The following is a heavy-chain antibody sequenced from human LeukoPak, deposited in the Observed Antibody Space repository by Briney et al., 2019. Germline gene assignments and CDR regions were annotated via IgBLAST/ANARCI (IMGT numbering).Heavy chain of an antibody. J-gene: IGHJ4*02. CDR3: ARASTVREVITRD. CDR1: GFTLSTYP. Sequence: GGSLRLSCAVSGFTLSTYPMHWVRQAPGKGLEWVAVISYDGSNKYYADSVKGRFTISRDNSKNTLYLQMNSLRAEDTAVYYCARASTVREVITRDWGQGTLVTVSS. CDR2: ISYDGSNK. D-gene: IGHD3-10*01. V-gene: IGHV3-30-3*01.